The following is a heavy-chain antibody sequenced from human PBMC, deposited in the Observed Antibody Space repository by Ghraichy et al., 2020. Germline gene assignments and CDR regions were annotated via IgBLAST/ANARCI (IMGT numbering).Heavy chain of an antibody. CDR3: ARPSGYCSGGSCYSWDAFDI. D-gene: IGHD2-15*01. CDR1: GYTFTGYY. CDR2: INPNSGGT. V-gene: IGHV1-2*02. J-gene: IGHJ3*02. Sequence: ASVKVSCKASGYTFTGYYMHWVRQAPGQGLEWMGWINPNSGGTNYAQKFQGRVTMIRDTSISTAYMELSRLRSDDTAVYYCARPSGYCSGGSCYSWDAFDIWGQGTMVTVSS.